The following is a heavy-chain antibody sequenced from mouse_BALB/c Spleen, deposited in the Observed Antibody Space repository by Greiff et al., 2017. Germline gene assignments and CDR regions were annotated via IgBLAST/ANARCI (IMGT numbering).Heavy chain of an antibody. D-gene: IGHD1-1*01. V-gene: IGHV3-2*02. J-gene: IGHJ3*01. CDR2: ISYSGST. CDR1: GYSITSDYA. CDR3: ARSRYCGSSYGWFAY. Sequence: VQLQQSGPGLVKPSQSLSLTCTVTGYSITSDYAWNWIRQFPGNQLEWMGYISYSGSTSYNPSLKSRISITRDTSKNPFFLQLNSVTTEDTSTYYCARSRYCGSSYGWFAYWGQGTLVTVSA.